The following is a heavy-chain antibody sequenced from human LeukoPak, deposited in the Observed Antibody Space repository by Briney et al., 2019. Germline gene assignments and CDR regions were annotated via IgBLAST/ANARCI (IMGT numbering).Heavy chain of an antibody. V-gene: IGHV1-46*01. CDR2: INPSGGST. Sequence: ASVKVSCRASGYTFTSYYMHWVRQAPGQGLEWMGIINPSGGSTSYAQKFQGRVTMTRDTSTSTVYMELSSLRSEDTAVYYCARPPHCSGGSCYGNYFDYWGQGTLVTVSS. CDR3: ARPPHCSGGSCYGNYFDY. J-gene: IGHJ4*02. D-gene: IGHD2-15*01. CDR1: GYTFTSYY.